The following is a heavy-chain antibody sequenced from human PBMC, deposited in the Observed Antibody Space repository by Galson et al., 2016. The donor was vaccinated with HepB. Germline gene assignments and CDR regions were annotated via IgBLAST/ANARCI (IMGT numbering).Heavy chain of an antibody. CDR2: VYSVGST. CDR1: GFTVSNNY. CDR3: AREEISGTTGDY. J-gene: IGHJ4*02. Sequence: SLRLSCAVSGFTVSNNYMSWVRQAPGKGLEWVSLVYSVGSTYYADSVKGRFTISRDNSKNTLYLQMNSLRAEDTAVYYCAREEISGTTGDYWGQGNLVTVSS. V-gene: IGHV3-53*01. D-gene: IGHD1-7*01.